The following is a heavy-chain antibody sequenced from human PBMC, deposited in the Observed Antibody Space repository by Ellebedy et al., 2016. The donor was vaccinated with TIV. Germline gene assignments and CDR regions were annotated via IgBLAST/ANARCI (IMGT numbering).Heavy chain of an antibody. CDR3: ARDYWGSYEY. J-gene: IGHJ4*02. CDR1: GFTLSDYS. Sequence: GESLKISCAVSGFTLSDYSMDWVRQAPGKGLEWLGRSDGKVTNYRIEHAAPVKGRFTISRDDSTNSLFLQMNSLRTEDTAIYYCARDYWGSYEYWGQGTLITVSS. V-gene: IGHV3-72*01. CDR2: SDGKVTNYRI. D-gene: IGHD3-16*01.